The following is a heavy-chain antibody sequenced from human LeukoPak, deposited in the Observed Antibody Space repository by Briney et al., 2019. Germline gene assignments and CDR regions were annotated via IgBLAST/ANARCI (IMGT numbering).Heavy chain of an antibody. CDR3: ARGAPGSYCSGGSCPCFDY. CDR1: GYTFTSYD. Sequence: GASVKVPCKASGYTFTSYDVNWVRQATGQGLEWMGWVNPNSGHTGYAQKFQGRVTMTTNTSISTAYMELSSLRSEDTAVYYCARGAPGSYCSGGSCPCFDYWGQGTLVSVSS. D-gene: IGHD2-15*01. CDR2: VNPNSGHT. J-gene: IGHJ4*02. V-gene: IGHV1-8*01.